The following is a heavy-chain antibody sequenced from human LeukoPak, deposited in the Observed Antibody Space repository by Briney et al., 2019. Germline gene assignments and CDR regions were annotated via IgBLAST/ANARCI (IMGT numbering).Heavy chain of an antibody. CDR3: ARHSRICSSTSCFFDP. CDR2: IYTSGST. D-gene: IGHD2-2*01. CDR1: GGSISSYY. J-gene: IGHJ5*02. V-gene: IGHV4-4*09. Sequence: SETLSLTCTVSGGSISSYYWSWIRQPPGKGLEWIGYIYTSGSTNYNHSPKSRVTISVDTSKNQFSLKLSSVTAADTAVYYCARHSRICSSTSCFFDPWGQGTLVTVPS.